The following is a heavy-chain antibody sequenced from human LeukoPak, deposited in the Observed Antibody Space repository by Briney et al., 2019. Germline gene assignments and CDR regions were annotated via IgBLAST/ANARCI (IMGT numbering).Heavy chain of an antibody. CDR2: IYYSGST. D-gene: IGHD3-22*01. CDR3: ARSYDSSGYYYAFDI. Sequence: SETLSLTCTVSGGSIRSYYWSWIRQPPGKALEWIGYIYYSGSTNYNPSLKSRATISVDTSKNQFSLKLSSVTAADTAVYYCARSYDSSGYYYAFDIWGQGTMVTVSS. J-gene: IGHJ3*02. V-gene: IGHV4-59*01. CDR1: GGSIRSYY.